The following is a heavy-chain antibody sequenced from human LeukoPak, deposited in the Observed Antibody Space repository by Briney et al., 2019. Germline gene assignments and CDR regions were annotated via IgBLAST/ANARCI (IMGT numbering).Heavy chain of an antibody. Sequence: GGSLRLSCAASGFTFSSYSMSWVRQAPGKGLEWVSSISSSSSYIYYADSVKGRFTISRDNAKNSLYLQMNSLRAEDTAVYYCATLRKGAASFDYWGQGTLVTVSS. D-gene: IGHD1-26*01. V-gene: IGHV3-21*01. CDR1: GFTFSSYS. CDR2: ISSSSSYI. J-gene: IGHJ4*02. CDR3: ATLRKGAASFDY.